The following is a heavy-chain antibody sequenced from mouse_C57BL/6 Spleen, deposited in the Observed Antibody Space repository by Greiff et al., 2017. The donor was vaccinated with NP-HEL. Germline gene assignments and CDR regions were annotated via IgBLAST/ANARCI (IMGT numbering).Heavy chain of an antibody. Sequence: EVQLQQSGAELVKPGASVKLSCTASGFNIKDYYMHWVKQRTEQGLEWIGRIDPEDGATKYAPKFQGTATIPAATSSNTAYLQRSSLTSEDTAVYYFARSKGTTVGGHYYAMDYWGQGTSVTVSS. J-gene: IGHJ4*01. CDR1: GFNIKDYY. CDR2: IDPEDGAT. D-gene: IGHD1-1*01. V-gene: IGHV14-2*01. CDR3: ARSKGTTVGGHYYAMDY.